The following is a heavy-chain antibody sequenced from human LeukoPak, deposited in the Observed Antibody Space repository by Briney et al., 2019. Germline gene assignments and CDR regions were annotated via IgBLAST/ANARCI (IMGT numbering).Heavy chain of an antibody. CDR1: VDSISDESYC. CDR3: AGEGEYGDSYS. Sequence: SETLSLTCAVSVDSISDESYCWIWIRQAPGKGPEWIGNIYRGRTRLNPSLTSRVAISVDMSKSQVSLSLTSVTAADTAIYYCAGEGEYGDSYSWGQGALVIVSA. CDR2: IYRGRT. D-gene: IGHD2-21*01. V-gene: IGHV4-30-2*01. J-gene: IGHJ5*02.